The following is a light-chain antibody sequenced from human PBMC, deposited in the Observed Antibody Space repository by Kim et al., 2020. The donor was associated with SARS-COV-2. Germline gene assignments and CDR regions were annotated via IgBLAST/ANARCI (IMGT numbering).Light chain of an antibody. CDR1: GSDVGGYNY. CDR2: DVS. CDR3: SSYTSSSTPVV. J-gene: IGLJ2*01. V-gene: IGLV2-14*04. Sequence: SITIACTGTGSDVGGYNYVSWYQQHPGKAPKLMIYDVSKRPSGVSNRFSGSKSGNTASLTISGLQAEDEADYYCSSYTSSSTPVVFGGGTQLTVL.